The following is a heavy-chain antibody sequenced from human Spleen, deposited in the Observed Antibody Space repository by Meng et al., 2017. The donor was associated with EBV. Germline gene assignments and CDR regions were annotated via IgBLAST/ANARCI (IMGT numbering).Heavy chain of an antibody. Sequence: EVQLLESGGGLIQPVGSLRLSCAASGFTFRHYAMNWVRLAPGKGLEWVSTISGGGDSSFFADSVQGRFTLSRDNSKNTLYLQMNSLRVEDTDIYYCAKTHSDDVLTDYCDHWGQGTLVTVSS. V-gene: IGHV3-23*01. CDR2: ISGGGDSS. CDR3: AKTHSDDVLTDYCDH. CDR1: GFTFRHYA. J-gene: IGHJ4*02. D-gene: IGHD3-9*01.